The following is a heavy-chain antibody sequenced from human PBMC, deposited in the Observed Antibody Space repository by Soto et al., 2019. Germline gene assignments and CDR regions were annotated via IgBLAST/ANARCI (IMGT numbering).Heavy chain of an antibody. Sequence: KPSETLSLTCAVSGYSISSGYYWGWIRQPPGKGLEWIGSIYHSGSTYYNPSLKSRVTISVDTSKNQFSLKLSSVTAADTAVYYCARDKISGWYHQFDYWGQGTLVTVSS. J-gene: IGHJ4*02. D-gene: IGHD6-19*01. CDR3: ARDKISGWYHQFDY. CDR2: IYHSGST. CDR1: GYSISSGYY. V-gene: IGHV4-38-2*02.